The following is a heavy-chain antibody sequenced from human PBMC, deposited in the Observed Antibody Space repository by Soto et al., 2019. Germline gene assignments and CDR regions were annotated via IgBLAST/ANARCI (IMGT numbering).Heavy chain of an antibody. CDR3: ARHSPPAYYDILTGSPDY. D-gene: IGHD3-9*01. V-gene: IGHV5-51*01. Sequence: GESLKISCKGSGYSFTSYWIGWVRQMPGKGLEWVGIIYPGDSDTRYSPAFQGQLTITADKATSTAYLQWSGLKASDTAMYYCARHSPPAYYDILTGSPDYWGQGTLVTVSS. J-gene: IGHJ4*02. CDR1: GYSFTSYW. CDR2: IYPGDSDT.